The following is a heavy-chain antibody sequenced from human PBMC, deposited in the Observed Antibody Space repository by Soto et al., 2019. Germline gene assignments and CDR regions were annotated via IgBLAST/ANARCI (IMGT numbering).Heavy chain of an antibody. J-gene: IGHJ4*02. CDR1: GGSISGYY. D-gene: IGHD3-10*01. CDR2: LFYGGTT. V-gene: IGHV4-39*01. CDR3: ARHRGPAPVY. Sequence: SETLSLTCTVSGGSISGYYWTWIRQPPGKGLEWVGGLFYGGTTDYNPSLKSRLTMSLDTSKNHFSLKLRSVTAADTAVYYCARHRGPAPVYWGQGTLVTVSS.